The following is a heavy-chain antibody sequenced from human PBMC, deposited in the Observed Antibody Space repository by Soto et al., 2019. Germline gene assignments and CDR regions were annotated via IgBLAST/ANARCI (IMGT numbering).Heavy chain of an antibody. CDR1: GTSIPSGGNH. CDR2: ISYTGAN. Sequence: KSSETLSLTCTVSGTSIPSGGNHWSVIRQYPGKGLEWIGYISYTGANYYNPSLRSRVSMSVDTSKNHFSLRLTSMTAADTAVYYCARGLTLSGVVTGFDYWGQGTLVTVSS. D-gene: IGHD3-3*01. CDR3: ARGLTLSGVVTGFDY. V-gene: IGHV4-31*03. J-gene: IGHJ4*02.